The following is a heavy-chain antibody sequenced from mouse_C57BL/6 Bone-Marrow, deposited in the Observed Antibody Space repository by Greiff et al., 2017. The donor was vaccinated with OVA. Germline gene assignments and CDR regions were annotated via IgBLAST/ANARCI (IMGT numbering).Heavy chain of an antibody. CDR1: GYTFTSYW. Sequence: VQLQQPGAELVRPGTSVKLSCKASGYTFTSYWMHWVKQRPGQGLEWIGVIDPSDSYTNYNQKFKGKATLTVDTSSSTAYMQLSSLTSEDSAVYDGARDGYYLNYFDYWGQGTTLTGSS. CDR3: ARDGYYLNYFDY. CDR2: IDPSDSYT. J-gene: IGHJ2*01. V-gene: IGHV1-59*01. D-gene: IGHD2-3*01.